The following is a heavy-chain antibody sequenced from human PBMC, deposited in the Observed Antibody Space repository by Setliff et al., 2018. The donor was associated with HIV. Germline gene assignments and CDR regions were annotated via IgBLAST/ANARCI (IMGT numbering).Heavy chain of an antibody. Sequence: SLRLSCSASGFTFSGSALHWVRQASGKGLEWVGRIKTKPNSYATAHAESVKGRFTISRDDSQNTAYLQMNSLRTEDTAVYFCAVSPDGDCATTECANWFDPWGQGTQVTVS. J-gene: IGHJ5*02. V-gene: IGHV3-73*01. CDR2: IKTKPNSYAT. D-gene: IGHD4-17*01. CDR1: GFTFSGSA. CDR3: AVSPDGDCATTECANWFDP.